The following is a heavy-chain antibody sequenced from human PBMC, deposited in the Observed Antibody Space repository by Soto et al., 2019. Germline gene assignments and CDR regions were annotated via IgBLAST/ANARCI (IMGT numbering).Heavy chain of an antibody. Sequence: QVQLQESGPGLVKPSQTLSLTCTVSGGSISSGDYYWSWIRQPPGKGLEWIGYIYYSGSTYYNPSLKSRVTISVDTSKNQFSLKLSSVTAADTAVYYCARVFVDDFWSGYPGYNWFDPWGQGTLVTVSS. J-gene: IGHJ5*02. CDR1: GGSISSGDYY. CDR2: IYYSGST. V-gene: IGHV4-30-4*01. D-gene: IGHD3-3*01. CDR3: ARVFVDDFWSGYPGYNWFDP.